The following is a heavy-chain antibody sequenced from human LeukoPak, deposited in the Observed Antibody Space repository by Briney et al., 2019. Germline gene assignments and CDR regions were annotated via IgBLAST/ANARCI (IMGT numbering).Heavy chain of an antibody. Sequence: SETLSLTCAVYGGSFSGYYWSWIRQPPGKGLEWIGEINHSGSTNYNPSLKSRVTISVDTSKNQFSLKLSSVTAADTAVYYCAIDSSGYLNYFDYWGQGTLVTVSS. CDR3: AIDSSGYLNYFDY. D-gene: IGHD3-22*01. CDR2: INHSGST. J-gene: IGHJ4*02. V-gene: IGHV4-34*01. CDR1: GGSFSGYY.